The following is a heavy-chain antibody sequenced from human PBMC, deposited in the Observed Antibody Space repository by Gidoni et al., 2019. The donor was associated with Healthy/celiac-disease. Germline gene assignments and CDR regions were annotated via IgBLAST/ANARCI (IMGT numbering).Heavy chain of an antibody. CDR3: AREGIASEVNWFDP. CDR1: GYTFTSYA. Sequence: QVQLVQSGAEVKKPGASVTVSCKASGYTFTSYAMHWVRQAPGQRLEWMGWINAGNGNTKYSQKFQGRVTITRDTSASTAYMELSSLRSEDTAVYYCAREGIASEVNWFDPWGQGTLVTVSS. V-gene: IGHV1-3*01. D-gene: IGHD6-13*01. CDR2: INAGNGNT. J-gene: IGHJ5*02.